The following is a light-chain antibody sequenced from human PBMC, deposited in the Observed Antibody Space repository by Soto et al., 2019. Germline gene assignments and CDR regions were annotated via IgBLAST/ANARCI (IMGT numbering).Light chain of an antibody. CDR3: SSYTSSSTVV. Sequence: QSVLTQPASVSGSPGQSITISCTGTSSDVGGYNYVSWYQHHPGKAPKLMIYDVTNRPSEVSNRFSGSKSGNTASLTISGLQAEDEADYYCSSYTSSSTVVFGGGTKVTVL. V-gene: IGLV2-14*03. J-gene: IGLJ2*01. CDR2: DVT. CDR1: SSDVGGYNY.